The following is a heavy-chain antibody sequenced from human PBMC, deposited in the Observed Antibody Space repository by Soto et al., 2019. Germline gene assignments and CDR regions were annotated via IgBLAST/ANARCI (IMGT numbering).Heavy chain of an antibody. CDR2: ISYDGSNK. D-gene: IGHD3-3*01. CDR3: AKDDNDVLRFLEWLRPGGY. V-gene: IGHV3-30*18. CDR1: VFSCRSSG. Sequence: PWRCLRLSYSGSVFSCRSSGRLVVRQAPGKGLDWVAVISYDGSNKYYADSVKGRFTISRDNSKNTLYLQMNSLRAEDTAVYYCAKDDNDVLRFLEWLRPGGYWGQGT. J-gene: IGHJ4*02.